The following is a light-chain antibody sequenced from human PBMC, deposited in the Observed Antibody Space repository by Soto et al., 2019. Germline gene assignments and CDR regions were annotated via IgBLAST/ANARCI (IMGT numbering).Light chain of an antibody. V-gene: IGKV3-15*01. CDR2: GAS. CDR1: QNVNSD. J-gene: IGKJ2*01. CDR3: QQYNQWPPLYT. Sequence: EIVMTQSPVILSVSPGERATLSCRASQNVNSDLAWYQQKPGQAPRILIYGASTRATDIPARISGSGSGTDFTLTISSLQSEDFAVYYCQQYNQWPPLYTFGQGTKLEIK.